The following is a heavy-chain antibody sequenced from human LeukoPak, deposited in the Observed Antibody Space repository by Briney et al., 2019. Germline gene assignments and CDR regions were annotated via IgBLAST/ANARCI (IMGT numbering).Heavy chain of an antibody. Sequence: APVKVSCKASGGTFSSYAISWVRQAPGQGLEWMGGIIPIFGTANYAQKFQGRVTITTDESTSTAYMELSSLRSEDTAVYYCARVSYSGYERVDAFDIWGQGTMVTVSS. V-gene: IGHV1-69*05. CDR2: IIPIFGTA. CDR1: GGTFSSYA. J-gene: IGHJ3*02. CDR3: ARVSYSGYERVDAFDI. D-gene: IGHD5-12*01.